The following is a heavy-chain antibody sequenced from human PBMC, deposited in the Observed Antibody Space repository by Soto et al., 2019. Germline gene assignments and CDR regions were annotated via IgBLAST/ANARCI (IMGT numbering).Heavy chain of an antibody. J-gene: IGHJ6*02. Sequence: SVKVSCKASGYTFTGYYMHWVRQAPGQGLEWMGGIIPIFGTANYAQKFQGRVTITADESTSTAYMELSSLRSEDTAVYYCASLPLPGYYGMDVWGQGTTVTVSS. CDR1: GYTFTGYY. V-gene: IGHV1-69*13. CDR3: ASLPLPGYYGMDV. CDR2: IIPIFGTA.